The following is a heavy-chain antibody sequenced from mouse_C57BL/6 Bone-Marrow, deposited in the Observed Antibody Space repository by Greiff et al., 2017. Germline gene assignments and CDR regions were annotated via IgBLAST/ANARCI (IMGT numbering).Heavy chain of an antibody. CDR3: ARRRGYYYGSSYENYFDY. J-gene: IGHJ2*01. CDR1: GYTFTSYW. V-gene: IGHV1-72*01. Sequence: QVQLQQSGAELVKPGASVKLSCKASGYTFTSYWMHWVKQRPGRGLEWIGRIDPNSGGTKYNEKFKSKATLTVDKPSSTAYMQLSSLTSEDSAVYYCARRRGYYYGSSYENYFDYWGQGTTLTVSS. D-gene: IGHD1-1*01. CDR2: IDPNSGGT.